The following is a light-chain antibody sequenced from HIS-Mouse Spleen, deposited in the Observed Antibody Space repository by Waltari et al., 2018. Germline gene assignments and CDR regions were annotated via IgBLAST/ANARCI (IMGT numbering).Light chain of an antibody. J-gene: IGKJ2*01. CDR1: QSISSW. Sequence: DIQMTQSPSTLSASVGDRVTITCRASQSISSWLAWYQQKPGKAPKLLIYKASILESGVPSRFSGSGSGTEFTLTISSLQPDDFATYYCQQYGTFGQGTKLEIK. CDR3: QQYGT. CDR2: KAS. V-gene: IGKV1-5*03.